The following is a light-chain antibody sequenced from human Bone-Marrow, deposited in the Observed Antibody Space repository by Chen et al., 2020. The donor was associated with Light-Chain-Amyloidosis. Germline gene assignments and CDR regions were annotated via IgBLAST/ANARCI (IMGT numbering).Light chain of an antibody. CDR1: NIGSTS. V-gene: IGLV3-21*02. Sequence: SYVLTQPSSVSVAPGQTATIACGGNNIGSTSVPWYQQTPGQAPLLVVYDDSDRPSGIPERLSGSTSGRTATLTISRVEAGDEADYYCQVWDRSSDRPVFGGGTKLTVL. CDR3: QVWDRSSDRPV. CDR2: DDS. J-gene: IGLJ3*02.